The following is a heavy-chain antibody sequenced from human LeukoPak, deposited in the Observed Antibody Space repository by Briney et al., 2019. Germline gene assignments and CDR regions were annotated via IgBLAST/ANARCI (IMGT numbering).Heavy chain of an antibody. CDR3: ARHRRGELLRTASFDY. V-gene: IGHV4-39*01. CDR2: IYYSGST. Sequence: PSETLSLTCTVSGGSIRSSTYYWGWIRQPPGKGLEWIGSIYYSGSTYYNPSLKSRVTISVDTSKNQFSLKLSSVTAADTAVYYCARHRRGELLRTASFDYWGQGTLVTVSS. D-gene: IGHD1-26*01. J-gene: IGHJ4*02. CDR1: GGSIRSSTYY.